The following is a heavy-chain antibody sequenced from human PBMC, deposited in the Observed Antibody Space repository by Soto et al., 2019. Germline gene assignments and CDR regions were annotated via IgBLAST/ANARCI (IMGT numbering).Heavy chain of an antibody. J-gene: IGHJ4*02. CDR1: GGSISSSNW. Sequence: LSLTCAVSGGSISSSNWWSWVRQPPGKGLEWIGEIYHSGSTNYNPSLKSRVTISVDKSKNQISLKLNSVTAADTAVYYCASRKAYYDSSGYYYEVDYWGQGTLVTVSS. D-gene: IGHD3-22*01. CDR3: ASRKAYYDSSGYYYEVDY. CDR2: IYHSGST. V-gene: IGHV4-4*02.